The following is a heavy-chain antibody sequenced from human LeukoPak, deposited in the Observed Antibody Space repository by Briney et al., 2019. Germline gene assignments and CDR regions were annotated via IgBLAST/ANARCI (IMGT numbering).Heavy chain of an antibody. Sequence: PSETLSLTCAVSGDSISYESYYWSWIRQPPGKGLEWIGYIYYSGSTYYNPSLKSRVTISVDTSENQFSLRLSSVTAADTAVYYCARTSRTGEPEYFQHWGQGTLVTVSS. J-gene: IGHJ1*01. D-gene: IGHD2-8*02. CDR1: GDSISYESYY. V-gene: IGHV4-30-4*01. CDR3: ARTSRTGEPEYFQH. CDR2: IYYSGST.